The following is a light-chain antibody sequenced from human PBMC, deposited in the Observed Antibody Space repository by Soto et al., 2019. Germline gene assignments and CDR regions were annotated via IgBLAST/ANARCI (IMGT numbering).Light chain of an antibody. V-gene: IGLV1-47*01. J-gene: IGLJ3*02. CDR2: RNN. CDR1: SSNIGSNY. CDR3: VSYIESSLTHWV. Sequence: QSVLTQPPSASGTPGQRVTISCSGSSSNIGSNYVYWYQQVPGTAPKLLIYRNNQRPSGVPDRFSGSKSGTSASLAISGLRSEDEADYYCVSYIESSLTHWVFGGGTKLTVL.